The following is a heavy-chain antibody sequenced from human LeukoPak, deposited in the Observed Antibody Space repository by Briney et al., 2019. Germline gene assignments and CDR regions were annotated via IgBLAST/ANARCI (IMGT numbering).Heavy chain of an antibody. D-gene: IGHD6-13*01. CDR3: ARDLLVVASGNDY. V-gene: IGHV3-23*01. J-gene: IGHJ4*02. Sequence: GGSLRLSCAASGFTFSSYAISWVRQAPGKGLEWVSTISGSGGSTYYADSVKGRFTISRDNSKNTLYLQMNSLRAEDTAVYYCARDLLVVASGNDYWGQGTLVTVSS. CDR1: GFTFSSYA. CDR2: ISGSGGST.